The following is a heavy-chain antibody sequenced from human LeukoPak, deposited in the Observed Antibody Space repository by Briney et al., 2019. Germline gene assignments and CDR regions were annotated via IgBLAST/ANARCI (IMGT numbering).Heavy chain of an antibody. D-gene: IGHD5-24*01. CDR2: ISGSGGNT. V-gene: IGHV3-23*01. CDR1: GFTFDNYA. J-gene: IGHJ4*02. CDR3: AKGPKLGDGFRCDS. Sequence: PGGSLRLSCAASGFTFDNYALSWVRQAPGKGLEWVSAISGSGGNTYYAGSVKGRFTISRDISMNTLYLQMNTLRVEDTAVYYCAKGPKLGDGFRCDSWGQGTLVTVSS.